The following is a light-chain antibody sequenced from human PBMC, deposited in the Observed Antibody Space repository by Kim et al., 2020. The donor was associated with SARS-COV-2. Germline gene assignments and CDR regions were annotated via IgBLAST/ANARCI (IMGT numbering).Light chain of an antibody. Sequence: APGEGATRACRASQSVSTTYLAWYQQKSGQAPRLLIYGTSSRATGIPDRFSGSWSGTDFTLTISRPEPEDFAVYYCQQYGTSPRTFGGGTKVDI. CDR2: GTS. CDR1: QSVSTTY. V-gene: IGKV3-20*01. CDR3: QQYGTSPRT. J-gene: IGKJ4*01.